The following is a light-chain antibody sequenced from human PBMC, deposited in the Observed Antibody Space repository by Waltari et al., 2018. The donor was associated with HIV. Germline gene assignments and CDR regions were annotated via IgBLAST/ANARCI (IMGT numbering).Light chain of an antibody. CDR1: SSDVGGYNY. CDR2: DVS. Sequence: QSALTQPASVYGSPGQSITISCTGTSSDVGGYNYVSWYQQHPVKAPNLRIYDVSNRPSGVSNRFAGSKSGNTASLTISGLQSQYEADYYCSSYTTSSSYVCGTGTKVTVL. J-gene: IGLJ1*01. V-gene: IGLV2-14*01. CDR3: SSYTTSSSYV.